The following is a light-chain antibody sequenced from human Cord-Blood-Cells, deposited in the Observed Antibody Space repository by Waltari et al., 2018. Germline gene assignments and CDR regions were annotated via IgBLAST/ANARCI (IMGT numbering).Light chain of an antibody. Sequence: ELVLTQSPGTLFLSPGERATLSCRASQSVSSSYLAWYQQKPGQAPRLLIYGASSRATGIPDRFSGSGSGTDFTLTISRLEPEDFAVYYCQQYGSSPPLTFGGGTKVEIK. V-gene: IGKV3-20*01. CDR2: GAS. J-gene: IGKJ4*01. CDR3: QQYGSSPPLT. CDR1: QSVSSSY.